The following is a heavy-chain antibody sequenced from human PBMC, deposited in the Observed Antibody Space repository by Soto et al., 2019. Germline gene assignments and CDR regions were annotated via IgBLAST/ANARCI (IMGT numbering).Heavy chain of an antibody. CDR1: GFSLSTSGVG. D-gene: IGHD2-21*02. V-gene: IGHV2-5*02. CDR2: IYWDDDK. CDR3: IQSRCGGDCLQSYASHYYYGMDV. J-gene: IGHJ6*02. Sequence: QITLKESGPTLVKPTQTLTLTCTFSGFSLSTSGVGVGWIRQPPGKALEWLALIYWDDDKRYSPSLRSRLTLSKDSSKNXVXLXMXXMDPVDTATHYCIQSRCGGDCLQSYASHYYYGMDVWGQGTTVTVSS.